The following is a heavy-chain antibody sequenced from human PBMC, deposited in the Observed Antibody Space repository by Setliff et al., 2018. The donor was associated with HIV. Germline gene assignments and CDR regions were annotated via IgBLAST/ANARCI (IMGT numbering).Heavy chain of an antibody. V-gene: IGHV4-34*01. D-gene: IGHD3-10*01. CDR3: ARKDWDYGSGSSYEYFQH. Sequence: PSETLSLTCAVYGGSFSGYYWGWIRQPPEKGLEWIGEINHSANTNYNPSLKSRVTISVDTSKNQFSLKMSSVTAADTAVYYCARKDWDYGSGSSYEYFQHWGQGTLVTVSS. CDR1: GGSFSGYY. CDR2: INHSANT. J-gene: IGHJ1*01.